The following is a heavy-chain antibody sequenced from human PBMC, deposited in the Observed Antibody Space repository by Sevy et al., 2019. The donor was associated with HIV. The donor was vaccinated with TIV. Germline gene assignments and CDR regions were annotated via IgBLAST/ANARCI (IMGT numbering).Heavy chain of an antibody. CDR1: GFTFSDYY. J-gene: IGHJ4*02. CDR2: ISIGSTYI. CDR3: AKDSRVYGSSHFDY. V-gene: IGHV3-11*06. D-gene: IGHD6-13*01. Sequence: GGSLRLSCAASGFTFSDYYMTWIRQAPGKGLEWVSYISIGSTYINYADSVKGRFTISRDNAKNSLYLQMNSLRAEDTAVYYCAKDSRVYGSSHFDYWGQGTLVTVSS.